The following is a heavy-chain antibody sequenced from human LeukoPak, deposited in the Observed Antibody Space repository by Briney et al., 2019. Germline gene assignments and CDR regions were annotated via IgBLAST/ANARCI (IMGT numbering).Heavy chain of an antibody. J-gene: IGHJ4*02. V-gene: IGHV3-7*01. CDR3: ARDQYCSGGSCPFDY. Sequence: GGSLRLSCAASGFTFSSYWMSWVRQAPGKGLEWVANIKQDGSEKYYVDSVKGRFTISRDNAKNSLYLQMNSLRAEDTAVYYCARDQYCSGGSCPFDYWGQGTLVTVSS. CDR1: GFTFSSYW. CDR2: IKQDGSEK. D-gene: IGHD2-15*01.